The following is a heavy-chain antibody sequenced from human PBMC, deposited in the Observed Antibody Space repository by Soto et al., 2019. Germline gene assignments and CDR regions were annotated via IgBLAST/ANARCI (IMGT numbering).Heavy chain of an antibody. CDR3: ARDVYEASLGDHFDN. CDR2: VSSDGTYN. Sequence: QVQLVESGGGVVQPGTSLRLSCAASGFNFSYYALHWVRQAPGKGLEWVAVVSSDGTYNYYIDSVKGRFTISRDNSKNTLFLQTNRLPVDDTATYYCARDVYEASLGDHFDNWGQGTLVTVSS. V-gene: IGHV3-30-3*01. J-gene: IGHJ4*02. D-gene: IGHD3-16*01. CDR1: GFNFSYYA.